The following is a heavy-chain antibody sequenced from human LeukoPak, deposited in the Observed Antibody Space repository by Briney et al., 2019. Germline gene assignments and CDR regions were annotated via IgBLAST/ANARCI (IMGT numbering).Heavy chain of an antibody. J-gene: IGHJ4*02. D-gene: IGHD3-9*01. CDR3: ARAVYYDILSI. CDR2: INPSGGST. V-gene: IGHV1-46*01. Sequence: GASVKVSCKASGYTFTSYYMHWVRQAPGQGLERMGIINPSGGSTSYAQKFQGRVTMTRDMSTSTVYMELSSLRSEDTAVYYCARAVYYDILSIWGQGTLVTVSS. CDR1: GYTFTSYY.